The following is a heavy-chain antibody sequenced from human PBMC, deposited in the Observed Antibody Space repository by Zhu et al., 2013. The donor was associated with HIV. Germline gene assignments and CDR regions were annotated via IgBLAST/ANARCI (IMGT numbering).Heavy chain of an antibody. D-gene: IGHD3-16*01. CDR1: GYTFTGRY. J-gene: IGHJ4*02. CDR2: INPNNGGT. CDR3: ARTFISADDFSPDFDH. Sequence: QVQLVQSGPEVKEPGASVKVSCEASGYTFTGRYIHWVRQVPGQGLQWMGWINPNNGGTRYAQNFQGRVTMTRDTSINTAYMEVNRLKSDDTAVYYCARTFISADDFSPDFDHWGQGAVVIVSS. V-gene: IGHV1-2*02.